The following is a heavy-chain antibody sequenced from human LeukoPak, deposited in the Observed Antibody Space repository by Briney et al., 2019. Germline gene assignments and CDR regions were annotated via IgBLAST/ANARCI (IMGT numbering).Heavy chain of an antibody. CDR3: ARPRGLVVVPAAIGDAFDI. V-gene: IGHV5-51*01. Sequence: GESLQISCKGSGYSFTSYWIGWVRQLPGKGLEWMGIIYPGDSDTRYSPSFQGQVTISADKSISTAYLQWSSLKASDTAMYYCARPRGLVVVPAAIGDAFDIWGQGTMVTVSS. CDR2: IYPGDSDT. CDR1: GYSFTSYW. J-gene: IGHJ3*02. D-gene: IGHD2-2*02.